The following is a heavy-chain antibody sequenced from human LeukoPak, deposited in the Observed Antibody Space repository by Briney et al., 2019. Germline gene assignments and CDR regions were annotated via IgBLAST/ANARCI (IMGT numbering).Heavy chain of an antibody. CDR2: ISSSGSTI. J-gene: IGHJ4*02. CDR1: GFTFSSYE. Sequence: GGSLRLSCAASGFTFSSYEMNWVRQAPGKGLEWVSYISSSGSTIYYADSVKGRFTISRDNAKNSLYLQMNSLRAEDTAVYYCARDASYSRSWSYFDYWGQGTLVTVSS. V-gene: IGHV3-48*03. D-gene: IGHD6-13*01. CDR3: ARDASYSRSWSYFDY.